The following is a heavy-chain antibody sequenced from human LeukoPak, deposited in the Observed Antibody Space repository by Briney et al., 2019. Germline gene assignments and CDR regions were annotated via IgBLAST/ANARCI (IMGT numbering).Heavy chain of an antibody. V-gene: IGHV3-48*01. CDR3: ARDLAYSSSWVTKNYYYYMDV. J-gene: IGHJ6*03. CDR2: ISSSSSTI. CDR1: GFTFSSYS. D-gene: IGHD6-13*01. Sequence: GGSLRLSCAASGFTFSSYSMNWVRQAPGKGLEWVSYISSSSSTIYYADSVKGRFTISRDNAKNSLYLQMNSLRAEDTAVYCCARDLAYSSSWVTKNYYYYMDVWGKGTTVTVSS.